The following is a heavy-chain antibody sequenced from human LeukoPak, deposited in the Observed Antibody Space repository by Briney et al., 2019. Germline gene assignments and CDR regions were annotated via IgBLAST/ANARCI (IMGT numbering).Heavy chain of an antibody. CDR2: INHSGST. V-gene: IGHV4-34*01. CDR1: GGSFSGYY. J-gene: IGHJ1*01. CDR3: AREGGYGGTYGYFQH. D-gene: IGHD4-23*01. Sequence: SETLSLTCAVYGGSFSGYYWSWIRQPPGKGLEWIGEINHSGSTNYNPSLKSRVTISVDTSKNQFSLKLSSVTAADTAVYYCAREGGYGGTYGYFQHWGQGTLVTVSS.